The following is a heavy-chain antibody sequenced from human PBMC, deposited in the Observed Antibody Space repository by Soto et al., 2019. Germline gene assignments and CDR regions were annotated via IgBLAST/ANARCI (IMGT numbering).Heavy chain of an antibody. Sequence: QVQLQESGPGLVKPSGTLSLTCAVSGDSVSSPYYWCWVRQSPGKGLAWIGEVFHTGTTNYNPSLRSRVTVSMDMSKNQFSRDLSAVTAAATAVYFCARSAGWYAVNSWGPGTLVIVSS. J-gene: IGHJ4*02. V-gene: IGHV4-4*02. D-gene: IGHD6-19*01. CDR3: ARSAGWYAVNS. CDR2: VFHTGTT. CDR1: GDSVSSPYY.